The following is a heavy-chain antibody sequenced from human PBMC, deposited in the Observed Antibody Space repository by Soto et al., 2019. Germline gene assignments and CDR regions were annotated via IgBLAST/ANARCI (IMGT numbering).Heavy chain of an antibody. V-gene: IGHV1-69*12. CDR3: ARVGVPTSPTRYYYNMDV. CDR2: IIPIFGTA. D-gene: IGHD3-3*01. Sequence: QVQLVQSGAEVKKPGSSVKVSCKASGGTFSNYAITWVRQAPGQGLEWMGGIIPIFGTANYAQKFQGRVTITADDYTSTAYMELRSLRSEDTAVYYCARVGVPTSPTRYYYNMDVWGQGTTVTVSS. J-gene: IGHJ6*02. CDR1: GGTFSNYA.